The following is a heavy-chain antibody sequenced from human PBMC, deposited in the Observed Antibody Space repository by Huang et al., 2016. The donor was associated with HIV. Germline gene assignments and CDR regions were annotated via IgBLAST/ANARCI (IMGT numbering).Heavy chain of an antibody. D-gene: IGHD3-10*01. CDR3: AKGSMANAFDI. Sequence: QVQLVESGGGVVQPGGSLRLSCAASGFTFSSYGMHWVRQAPGKGLRWVAFIRYEGSNKYYADSVRGRFTISRDNSKNTLYLQMNSLRAEDTAVYYCAKGSMANAFDIWGQGTMVTVSS. CDR1: GFTFSSYG. CDR2: IRYEGSNK. V-gene: IGHV3-30*02. J-gene: IGHJ3*02.